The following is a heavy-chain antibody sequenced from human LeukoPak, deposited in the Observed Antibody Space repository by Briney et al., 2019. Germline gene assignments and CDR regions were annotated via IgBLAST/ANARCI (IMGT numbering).Heavy chain of an antibody. D-gene: IGHD5-24*01. Sequence: SETLSLTCTVSGYSISSGYYWGWIRQPPGKGLEWIGSIYHSGSTYYNPSLKSRVTISVDTSKNQFSLKLSSVTAADTAVYYCARVIRMRDGYNYGYYYYYYYMDVWGKGTTVTISS. CDR2: IYHSGST. V-gene: IGHV4-38-2*02. J-gene: IGHJ6*03. CDR3: ARVIRMRDGYNYGYYYYYYYMDV. CDR1: GYSISSGYY.